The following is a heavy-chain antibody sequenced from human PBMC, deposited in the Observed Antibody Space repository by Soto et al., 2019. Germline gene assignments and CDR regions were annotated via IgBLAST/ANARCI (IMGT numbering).Heavy chain of an antibody. CDR1: GFSSTNYG. CDR3: ARDPRYYYDSSSHWFDP. D-gene: IGHD3-22*01. CDR2: ISAYNGNT. Sequence: ASVKVSCKASGFSSTNYGISWVRQAPGQGLEWMGWISAYNGNTNYAQKLQGRVTMTTDTSTSTAYMELRSLRSDDTAVYYCARDPRYYYDSSSHWFDPWGQGTLVTVSS. J-gene: IGHJ5*02. V-gene: IGHV1-18*04.